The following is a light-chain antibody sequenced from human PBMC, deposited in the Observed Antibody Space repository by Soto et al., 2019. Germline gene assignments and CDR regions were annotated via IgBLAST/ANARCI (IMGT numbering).Light chain of an antibody. CDR2: EVS. Sequence: PQPDSVYGSLGLSITISCNGTSSDVGGYNYVSWYQQHPGKAPKLMIYEVSNRPSGVSNRFSGSKSGNTASLTISGLQAEDEADYYCSSYTSSSTLVFGTGTKV. V-gene: IGLV2-14*01. CDR1: SSDVGGYNY. CDR3: SSYTSSSTLV. J-gene: IGLJ1*01.